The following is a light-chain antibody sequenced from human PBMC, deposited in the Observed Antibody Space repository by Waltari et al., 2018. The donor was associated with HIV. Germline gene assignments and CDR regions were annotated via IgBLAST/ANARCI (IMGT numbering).Light chain of an antibody. V-gene: IGLV1-47*01. CDR3: ASWDDNLSHWV. J-gene: IGLJ3*02. Sequence: QSVLTQAPSVSRPPGQRVIMSCSGSASNIGNNFVSWFQQVSGRAPRLVIYRSDQRPSGFPDRISAAKAGSSATLAITGLQSGDEAVHFCASWDDNLSHWVFGGGTKVTV. CDR1: ASNIGNNF. CDR2: RSD.